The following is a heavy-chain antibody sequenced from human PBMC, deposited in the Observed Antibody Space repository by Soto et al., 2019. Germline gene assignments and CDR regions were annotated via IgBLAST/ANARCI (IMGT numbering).Heavy chain of an antibody. J-gene: IGHJ6*02. CDR3: ANLAAAGTSYYYYGMDV. V-gene: IGHV4-34*01. CDR1: GGSFSGYY. Sequence: TSETLSLTCAVYGGSFSGYYWSWIRQPPGKGLEWIGEINHSGSTNYNPSLKSRVTISVDTSKNQFSLKLSSVTAADTAVYYCANLAAAGTSYYYYGMDVWGQGTTVTVSS. D-gene: IGHD6-13*01. CDR2: INHSGST.